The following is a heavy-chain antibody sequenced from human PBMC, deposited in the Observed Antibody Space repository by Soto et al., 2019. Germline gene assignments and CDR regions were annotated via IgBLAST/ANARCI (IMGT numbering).Heavy chain of an antibody. D-gene: IGHD2-15*01. Sequence: EVQLLESGGGLVQPGGSLRLSCAASGFTFSSYAMSWFRQAPGKGLEWVSVISGSGVYTYYADSVKGRFTISRDNSKNTLYRQMNSLRAEDTAVYYCAKWTVVVVAATRGGYFDYWGQGTLVTVSS. CDR2: ISGSGVYT. CDR1: GFTFSSYA. V-gene: IGHV3-23*01. J-gene: IGHJ4*02. CDR3: AKWTVVVVAATRGGYFDY.